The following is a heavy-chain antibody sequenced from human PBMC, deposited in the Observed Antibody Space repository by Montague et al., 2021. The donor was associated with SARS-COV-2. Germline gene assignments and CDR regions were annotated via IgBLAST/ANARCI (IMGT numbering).Heavy chain of an antibody. Sequence: PALVKPTQTLTLTCTFSGFSLSTSGVGVGWIRQPPGKALEWLALIYWDDDKRYGPSLKSRLTITKDTSKNQVVLTMTNMDPVDTATYYCAHREVFRAFDIWGQGTMVTVSS. D-gene: IGHD2-8*01. CDR2: IYWDDDK. J-gene: IGHJ3*02. CDR3: AHREVFRAFDI. CDR1: GFSLSTSGVG. V-gene: IGHV2-5*05.